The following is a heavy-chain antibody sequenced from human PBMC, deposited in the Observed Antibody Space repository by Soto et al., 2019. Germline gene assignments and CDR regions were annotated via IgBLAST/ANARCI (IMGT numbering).Heavy chain of an antibody. V-gene: IGHV3-74*01. CDR2: ISDDGATT. Sequence: GVSLSLSSIVSRFTFSMYCRHWVRQVPGQSRFWVSRISDDGATTNYVGSVRGRFTNSRNNSKNTRYLRTNNLKPDDTAIYYCTRGPRADSSGRGSHWDQG. CDR3: TRGPRADSSGRGSH. D-gene: IGHD1-26*01. CDR1: RFTFSMYC. J-gene: IGHJ4*02.